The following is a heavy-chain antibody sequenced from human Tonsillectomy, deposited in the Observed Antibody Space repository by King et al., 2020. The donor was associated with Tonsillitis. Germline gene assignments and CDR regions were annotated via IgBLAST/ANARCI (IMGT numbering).Heavy chain of an antibody. CDR2: MSGSGSST. Sequence: VQLVESGGGLVQPGGSLRLSCAVSGFTFSSYAMNWVRQAPGKGLEWVPGMSGSGSSTYYADSVKGGFTISRDNAKNTLYLQMISLSAEDTALYYCGKDGSHSGSGGWDYWGQGTLVTVSS. CDR1: GFTFSSYA. V-gene: IGHV3-23*04. J-gene: IGHJ4*02. D-gene: IGHD2-15*01. CDR3: GKDGSHSGSGGWDY.